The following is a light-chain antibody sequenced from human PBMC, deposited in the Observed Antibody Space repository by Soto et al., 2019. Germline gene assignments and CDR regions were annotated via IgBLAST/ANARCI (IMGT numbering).Light chain of an antibody. CDR3: QSYKSAPLT. V-gene: IGKV1-27*01. CDR1: QGISNS. J-gene: IGKJ3*01. Sequence: QMTQSPSSLSASVEDRVTITCRASQGISNSLAWYQQKPGKAPKLLIFAASTLQSGVPSRFSGIGSGTDFTLTISSRQPEDVATYYCQSYKSAPLTFGPGTKVDIK. CDR2: AAS.